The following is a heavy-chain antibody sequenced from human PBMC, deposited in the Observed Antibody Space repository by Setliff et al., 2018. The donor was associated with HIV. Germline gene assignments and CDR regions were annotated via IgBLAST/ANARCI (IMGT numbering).Heavy chain of an antibody. CDR1: GGSISSGSYY. J-gene: IGHJ4*02. V-gene: IGHV4-39*01. CDR2: IYYSGST. Sequence: LSLTCTVSGGSISSGSYYWGWIRQPPGKGLEWIGSIYYSGSTYYNPSLQSRVTISVDTSKNLFSLRLSSVTASDTAVYYCARRAIFGYYDSSGYLEYRGQGTLVTVSS. CDR3: ARRAIFGYYDSSGYLEY. D-gene: IGHD3-22*01.